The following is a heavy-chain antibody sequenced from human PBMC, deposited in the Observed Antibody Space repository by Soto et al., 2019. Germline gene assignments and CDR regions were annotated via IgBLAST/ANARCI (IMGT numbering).Heavy chain of an antibody. V-gene: IGHV1-46*01. Sequence: ASVKVSCRASGYTFTSYYMHWVRQAPGQGLEWMGIINPSGGSTSYAQKFQGRVTMTRDTSTSTVYMELSSLRSEDTAVYYCAREPRYYDFWSGYYSAVYYYYGMDVWGQGTTVTVSS. D-gene: IGHD3-3*01. CDR2: INPSGGST. CDR3: AREPRYYDFWSGYYSAVYYYYGMDV. J-gene: IGHJ6*02. CDR1: GYTFTSYY.